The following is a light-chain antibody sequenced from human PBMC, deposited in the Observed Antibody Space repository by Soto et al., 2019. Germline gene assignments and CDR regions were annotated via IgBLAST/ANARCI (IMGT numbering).Light chain of an antibody. Sequence: IQMTQSPSSVSASVGDRVTITCRASQSISNYLNWYQQKPGKAPKLLIYAASSLQSGVPSRFSGGGSGTDFTLTISSLQPEDFATYSCQQSYSTPLTFGGGTKVDI. J-gene: IGKJ4*01. CDR3: QQSYSTPLT. CDR2: AAS. V-gene: IGKV1-39*01. CDR1: QSISNY.